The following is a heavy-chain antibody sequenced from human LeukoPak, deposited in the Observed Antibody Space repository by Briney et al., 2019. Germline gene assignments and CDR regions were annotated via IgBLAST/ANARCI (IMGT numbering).Heavy chain of an antibody. CDR3: ARDHVYDFWSGYSGDAFDI. V-gene: IGHV4-4*07. J-gene: IGHJ3*02. D-gene: IGHD3-3*01. CDR2: IYTSGST. Sequence: TSETLSLTCTVSGRSISSYYWSWIRQPAGKGLEWIGRIYTSGSTNYNPSLKSRVTMSVDTSKNQFSLKLSSVTAADTAVYYCARDHVYDFWSGYSGDAFDIWGQGTMVTVSS. CDR1: GRSISSYY.